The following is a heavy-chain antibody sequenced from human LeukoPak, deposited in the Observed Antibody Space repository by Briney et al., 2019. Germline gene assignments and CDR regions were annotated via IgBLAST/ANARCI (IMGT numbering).Heavy chain of an antibody. D-gene: IGHD2-2*01. Sequence: TGGSLRLSCAASGFTFSDYYMSWIRQAPGKGLEWVSYITSSGSTIYYADSVKGRFTISRDNAKNSLYLQMNSLRAEDTAVYYCARVVVPHLFDYWGQGTLVTVSS. CDR2: ITSSGSTI. CDR3: ARVVVPHLFDY. V-gene: IGHV3-11*01. J-gene: IGHJ4*02. CDR1: GFTFSDYY.